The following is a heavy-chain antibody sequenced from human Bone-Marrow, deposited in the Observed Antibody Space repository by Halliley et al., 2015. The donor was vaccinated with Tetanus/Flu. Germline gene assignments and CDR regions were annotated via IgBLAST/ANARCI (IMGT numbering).Heavy chain of an antibody. D-gene: IGHD6-13*01. CDR3: AKDRVHTVWYGYYAMDV. Sequence: SLRLSCAASGFAFSDYGMHWARQAPGKGLQWVSFISYDETTTYYADSVKGRFTISRDNSKNTLFLQLNGLRPEDTAVYYCAKDRVHTVWYGYYAMDVWGQGTTVTVSS. J-gene: IGHJ6*02. CDR2: ISYDETTT. V-gene: IGHV3-30*18. CDR1: GFAFSDYG.